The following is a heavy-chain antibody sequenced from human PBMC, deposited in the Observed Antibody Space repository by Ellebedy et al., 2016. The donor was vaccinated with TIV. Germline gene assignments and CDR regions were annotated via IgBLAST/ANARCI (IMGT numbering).Heavy chain of an antibody. Sequence: GESLKISCAASGFTFSRYEIHWLRQSAGKGLEWLAVISPDGSRKDYADCVQGRFIISRDNSENTLSLQMNYLRPEDTAVYYCSTLCLRDCLSRFDPWGQGTLVTVSS. D-gene: IGHD2-21*02. CDR3: STLCLRDCLSRFDP. CDR1: GFTFSRYE. V-gene: IGHV3-30*04. CDR2: ISPDGSRK. J-gene: IGHJ5*02.